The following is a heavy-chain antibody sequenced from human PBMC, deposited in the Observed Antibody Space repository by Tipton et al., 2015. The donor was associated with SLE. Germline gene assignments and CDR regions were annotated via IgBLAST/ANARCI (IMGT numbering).Heavy chain of an antibody. CDR2: ISAHSGNT. Sequence: QVQLVQSGAEVKKPGASVKVSCKAAGHTFTSYGFSWVRQAPGQGLEWMGWISAHSGNTHYVQKLQGRVTMTTDTSTSTAYMELRSLRSDDTAVYYCARDEPLFSRQFQHWGQGTPVTVSS. CDR1: GHTFTSYG. D-gene: IGHD6-13*01. J-gene: IGHJ1*01. V-gene: IGHV1-18*04. CDR3: ARDEPLFSRQFQH.